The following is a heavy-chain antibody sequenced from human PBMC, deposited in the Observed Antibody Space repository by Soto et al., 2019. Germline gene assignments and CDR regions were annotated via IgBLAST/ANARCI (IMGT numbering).Heavy chain of an antibody. CDR3: ARDGLGYCISTSCPGGLPYYGMDV. D-gene: IGHD2-2*01. V-gene: IGHV4-30-4*01. J-gene: IGHJ6*02. CDR1: GGSISSGDYY. CDR2: IYYSGST. Sequence: PSETLSLTCTVSGGSISSGDYYWSWIRQPPGKGLEWIGYIYYSGSTYYNPSLKSRVTISVDTSKNQFSLKLSSVTAADTAVYYCARDGLGYCISTSCPGGLPYYGMDVWGQGTTVTVSS.